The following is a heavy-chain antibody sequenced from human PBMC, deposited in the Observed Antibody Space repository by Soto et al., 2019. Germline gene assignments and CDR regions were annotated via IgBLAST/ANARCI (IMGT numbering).Heavy chain of an antibody. Sequence: GASVKVSCKASGFTFTSSAVQWVRRARGQRLEWIGWIVVGSGNTNYAQKFQERVTITRDMSTSTAYMELSSLRSEDTAVYYCAAGELIVVVPAAMDYWGQGTLVTVSS. CDR3: AAGELIVVVPAAMDY. V-gene: IGHV1-58*01. D-gene: IGHD2-2*01. J-gene: IGHJ4*02. CDR1: GFTFTSSA. CDR2: IVVGSGNT.